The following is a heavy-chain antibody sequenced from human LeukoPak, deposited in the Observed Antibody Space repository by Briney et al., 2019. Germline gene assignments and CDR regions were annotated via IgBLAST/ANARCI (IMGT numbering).Heavy chain of an antibody. CDR2: ISGRGGST. Sequence: GGFLRLSCAASGFTFSSYAMSWVRQAPGKGLEWLSAISGRGGSTYYAGSVKGRFTISRDNSKNTLYLQMKSLRDEDTAVYYCARSFGYGDHDDYWGQGTLVTVSS. J-gene: IGHJ4*02. CDR3: ARSFGYGDHDDY. CDR1: GFTFSSYA. V-gene: IGHV3-23*01. D-gene: IGHD4-17*01.